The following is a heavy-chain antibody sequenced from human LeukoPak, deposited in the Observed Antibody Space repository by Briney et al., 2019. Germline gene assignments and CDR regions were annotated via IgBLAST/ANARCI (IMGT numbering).Heavy chain of an antibody. CDR2: INHSGST. D-gene: IGHD6-13*01. V-gene: IGHV4-34*01. CDR3: ARGGFQRYSSSWYYY. Sequence: PSETLSLTCAVYGGSFSGYYWSWIRQPPGKGLEWIGEINHSGSTNYNPSLKSRVTISVDTSKNQFSLKLSSVTAADTAVYYCARGGFQRYSSSWYYYWGQGTLVTVSS. J-gene: IGHJ4*02. CDR1: GGSFSGYY.